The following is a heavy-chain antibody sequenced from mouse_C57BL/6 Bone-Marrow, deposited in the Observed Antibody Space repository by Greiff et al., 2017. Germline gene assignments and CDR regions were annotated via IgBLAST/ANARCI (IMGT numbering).Heavy chain of an antibody. CDR3: ARPGVNSGWYFDV. CDR1: GIDFSRYW. Sequence: SGIDFSRYWMSWVRRAPGKGLEWIGEINPDSSTINYAPSLKDKFIISRDNAKNTLYLQMSKVRSEDTALYYCARPGVNSGWYFDVWGTGTTVTVSS. V-gene: IGHV4-1*01. CDR2: INPDSSTI. D-gene: IGHD1-3*01. J-gene: IGHJ1*03.